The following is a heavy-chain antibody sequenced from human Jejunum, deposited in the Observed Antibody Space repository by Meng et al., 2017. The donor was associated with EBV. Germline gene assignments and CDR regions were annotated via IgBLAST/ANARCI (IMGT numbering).Heavy chain of an antibody. V-gene: IGHV3-30-3*01. D-gene: IGHD3-16*01. J-gene: IGHJ4*02. Sequence: QVELAESGVGVVQPGRSLRLSCAASGLTFSGHAMQWVRQAPGKGLKWVALISNDGNNKYYADSVKGRFTISRDNSKNTLYLQMNSLRVDDTALYYCTREWGADYWGQGTLVTVSS. CDR2: ISNDGNNK. CDR3: TREWGADY. CDR1: GLTFSGHA.